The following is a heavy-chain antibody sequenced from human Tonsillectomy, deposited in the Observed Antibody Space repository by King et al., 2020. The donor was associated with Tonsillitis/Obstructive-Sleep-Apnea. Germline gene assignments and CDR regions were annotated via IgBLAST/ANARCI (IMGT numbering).Heavy chain of an antibody. Sequence: EVQLVESGGGLVQPGRSLRLSCAASGFTFDDYGMHWVRQAPGKGLEWVSGISWNSGNIDYADSVKGRFTISRDNAKNSLYLQMNSLRAEDTALYYCAKVGSEGYYYYYMDVWGKGTTVTVSS. CDR1: GFTFDDYG. CDR3: AKVGSEGYYYYYMDV. J-gene: IGHJ6*03. D-gene: IGHD1-26*01. V-gene: IGHV3-9*01. CDR2: ISWNSGNI.